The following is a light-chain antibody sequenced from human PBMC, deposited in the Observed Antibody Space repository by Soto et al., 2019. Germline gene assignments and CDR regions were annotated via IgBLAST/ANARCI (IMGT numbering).Light chain of an antibody. CDR2: GAS. Sequence: EVVLTQSPGTLSLSPGERATLSCRASQSISSKSLAWYQQKFGQAPRLLMYGASSRATGIPDRFSGSGSGTDFTLTISRLQPEDVAVYYCQHYGNSLGITFGQGTRLEIK. CDR1: QSISSKS. J-gene: IGKJ5*01. V-gene: IGKV3-20*01. CDR3: QHYGNSLGIT.